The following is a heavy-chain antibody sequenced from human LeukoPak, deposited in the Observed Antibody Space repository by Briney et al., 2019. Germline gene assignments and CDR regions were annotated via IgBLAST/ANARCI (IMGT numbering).Heavy chain of an antibody. V-gene: IGHV1-69*06. Sequence: ASVKVSCKASGGTFSNYAISWVRQAPGQGLEWMGGIIPIFGTANYAQKFQGRVTITADKSTSTAYMELSSLRSEDTAVYYCARDPRGGYDWFDYWGQGTLVTVSS. D-gene: IGHD5-12*01. CDR2: IIPIFGTA. J-gene: IGHJ4*02. CDR3: ARDPRGGYDWFDY. CDR1: GGTFSNYA.